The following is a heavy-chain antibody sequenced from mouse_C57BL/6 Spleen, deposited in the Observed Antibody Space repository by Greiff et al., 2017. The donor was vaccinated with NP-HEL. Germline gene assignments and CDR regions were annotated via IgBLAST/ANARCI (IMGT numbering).Heavy chain of an antibody. J-gene: IGHJ2*01. CDR3: ATTVVATREFDY. D-gene: IGHD1-1*01. CDR1: GFNIKDYY. CDR2: IDPEDGET. V-gene: IGHV14-2*01. Sequence: DVQLQESGAELVKPGASVKLSCTASGFNIKDYYMHWVKQRTEQGLEWIGRIDPEDGETKYVPKFQGKATITADTSSNTAYLQLSSLTSEDTAVYYCATTVVATREFDYWGQGTTLTVSS.